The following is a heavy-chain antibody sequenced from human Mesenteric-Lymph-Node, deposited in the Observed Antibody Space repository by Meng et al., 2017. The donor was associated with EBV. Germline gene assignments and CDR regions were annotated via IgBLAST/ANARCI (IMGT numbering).Heavy chain of an antibody. D-gene: IGHD3-22*01. Sequence: VQRGQYGAGVKRPGASGKVSCEASGYTFNSYAMHWVRQAPGQRLEWMGWINVGNGDTKYSQKFHGRVTITRDTSATTAYMELRSLTSEDTAVYYCARDSTGDSRRFDPWGQGTLVTVSS. CDR2: INVGNGDT. CDR1: GYTFNSYA. J-gene: IGHJ5*02. V-gene: IGHV1-3*01. CDR3: ARDSTGDSRRFDP.